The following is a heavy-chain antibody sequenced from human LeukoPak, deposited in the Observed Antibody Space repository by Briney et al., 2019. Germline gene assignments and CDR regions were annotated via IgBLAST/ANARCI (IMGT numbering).Heavy chain of an antibody. D-gene: IGHD6-19*01. Sequence: SETLSLTCTVSGGSISSSSYYWGWIRQPPGKGLEWIGSIYYSGSTYYNPSLKSRVTISVDTSKNQFSLKLSSVTAADTAVYYCARDAGAVAGGGDYWGQGTLVTVSS. CDR1: GGSISSSSYY. CDR3: ARDAGAVAGGGDY. J-gene: IGHJ4*02. CDR2: IYYSGST. V-gene: IGHV4-39*02.